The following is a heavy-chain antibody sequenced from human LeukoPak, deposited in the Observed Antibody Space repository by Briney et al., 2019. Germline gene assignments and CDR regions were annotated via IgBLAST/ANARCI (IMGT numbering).Heavy chain of an antibody. CDR2: IKDDGSEK. CDR3: ARIYGANSKYYFDY. Sequence: GGSLRPSCAASGITFSDYWMSWVRQAPGKRPEWVANIKDDGSEKYYMGSVKGRFTISRDNAKNSLYLQMNSLRAEDTAVYYCARIYGANSKYYFDYWGQGTLVTVSS. V-gene: IGHV3-7*01. CDR1: GITFSDYW. D-gene: IGHD4-23*01. J-gene: IGHJ4*02.